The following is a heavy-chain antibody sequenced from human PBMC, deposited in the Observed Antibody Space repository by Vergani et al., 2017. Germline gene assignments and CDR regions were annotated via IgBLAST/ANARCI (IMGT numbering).Heavy chain of an antibody. D-gene: IGHD1-26*01. V-gene: IGHV1-2*02. CDR3: ARSPSQVRENDY. CDR2: INPNSGGT. CDR1: GYTFTGYY. Sequence: QVQLVQSGAEVKKPGASVKVSCKASGYTFTGYYMHWVRQAPGQGLEWIGWINPNSGGTNYAQKFQGRLTMTRDASISTAYMELSRLRYDDTAVYDCARSPSQVRENDYWGQGTLVTVSS. J-gene: IGHJ4*02.